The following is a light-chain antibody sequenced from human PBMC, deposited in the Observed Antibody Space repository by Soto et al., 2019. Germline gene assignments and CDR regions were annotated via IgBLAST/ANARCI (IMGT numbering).Light chain of an antibody. Sequence: DIQMTQSPSILSASVGDRVTITFRSSQRITNGLAWYQQKPGKAPQALIYDAASLKSGVLSRFSGNGSGTEFTLTISSLQPDDFATYYCQQYNTYSTFGQGTRLEI. CDR1: QRITNG. CDR2: DAA. J-gene: IGKJ5*01. V-gene: IGKV1-5*01. CDR3: QQYNTYST.